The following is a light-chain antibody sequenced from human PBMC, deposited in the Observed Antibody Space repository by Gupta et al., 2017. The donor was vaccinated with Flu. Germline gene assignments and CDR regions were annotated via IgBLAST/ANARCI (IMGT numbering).Light chain of an antibody. V-gene: IGLV1-51*02. CDR2: ETN. CDR3: ASWDNRLSATV. J-gene: IGLJ3*02. CDR1: SSNIGNNY. Sequence: QSVLTQPPSVSAAPGQKVTISSSGSSSNIGNNYVSWYQQFPGTAPKLLIYETNRRPSGIPDRFSGSKSGTSATLGITGLQTGDEADYYCASWDNRLSATVFGGGTKVTVL.